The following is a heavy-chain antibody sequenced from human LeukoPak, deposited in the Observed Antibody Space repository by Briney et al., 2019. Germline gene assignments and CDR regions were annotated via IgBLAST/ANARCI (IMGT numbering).Heavy chain of an antibody. Sequence: PSETLSLTCTASGGSISSSSYYWGWIRQPPGKGLEWIGSIYYSGSTNYNPSLKSRVTISVDTSKNQFSLKLSSVTAADTAVYYCARGPLVRGDIDYWGQGTLVTVSS. V-gene: IGHV4-39*07. CDR3: ARGPLVRGDIDY. CDR2: IYYSGST. J-gene: IGHJ4*02. D-gene: IGHD3-10*01. CDR1: GGSISSSSYY.